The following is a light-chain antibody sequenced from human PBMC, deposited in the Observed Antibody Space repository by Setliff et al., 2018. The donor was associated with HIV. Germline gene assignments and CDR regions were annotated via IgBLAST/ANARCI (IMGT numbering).Light chain of an antibody. V-gene: IGLV2-14*01. CDR2: EVT. CDR3: CSYAGSSYV. Sequence: QSVLTQPASVSGSPGQSITISCTGTSGDIGAFTFVSWYQQYPGKAPKLLIYEVTERPSGVSARFSGSKSGNTASLTIPGLQAEDDADYYCCSYAGSSYVFGTGTKVTVL. CDR1: SGDIGAFTF. J-gene: IGLJ1*01.